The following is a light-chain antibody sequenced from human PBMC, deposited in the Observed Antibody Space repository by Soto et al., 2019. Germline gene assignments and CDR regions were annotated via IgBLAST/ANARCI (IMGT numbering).Light chain of an antibody. CDR2: TDN. V-gene: IGLV1-44*01. CDR1: SSNIGKNT. Sequence: QSVLIQPPSASGTPGQRVTISCSGSSSNIGKNTVHWFQQLPGAAPQLLISTDNQRPSGVPDRFSGSKSGASGSLAISGXQSEDXXDYYCAAXXXSLNXHVFGTGTKVTV. CDR3: AAXXXSLNXHV. J-gene: IGLJ1*01.